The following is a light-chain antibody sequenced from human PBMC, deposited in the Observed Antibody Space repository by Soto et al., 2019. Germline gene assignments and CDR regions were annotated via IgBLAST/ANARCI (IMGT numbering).Light chain of an antibody. J-gene: IGKJ5*01. Sequence: DIVLTQSPDSLAVSLGERATFNCRSSQTVLNNSNRKNFLAWYQHKPGQPPKLLFYWASTREFGVPARFSGSGSGTDFTLTISGLQAEDIATYYCQQYENLPTFGQGTRLEIK. CDR3: QQYENLPT. V-gene: IGKV4-1*01. CDR1: QTVLNNSNRKNF. CDR2: WAS.